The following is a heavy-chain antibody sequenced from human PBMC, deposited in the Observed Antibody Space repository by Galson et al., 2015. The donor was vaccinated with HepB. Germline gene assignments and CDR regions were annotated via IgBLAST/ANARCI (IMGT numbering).Heavy chain of an antibody. Sequence: SVKVSCKASGYTFSSHGISWVRQAPGQGLEWMGWISTHNGKTGYAQKFQGRLTMTTDTSTSTAYMELRSLRSDDTAVYYCARSDYDTSGYYSRHFDYWGQGILVIVSS. CDR2: ISTHNGKT. D-gene: IGHD3-22*01. CDR1: GYTFSSHG. V-gene: IGHV1-18*01. J-gene: IGHJ4*02. CDR3: ARSDYDTSGYYSRHFDY.